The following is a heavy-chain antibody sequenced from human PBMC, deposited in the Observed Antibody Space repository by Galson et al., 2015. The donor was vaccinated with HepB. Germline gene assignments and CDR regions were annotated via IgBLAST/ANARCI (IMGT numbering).Heavy chain of an antibody. CDR3: AREVGGIVRSGGDIYRYYYAMDV. CDR2: VSVNNGNT. CDR1: GYTFTSHG. Sequence: SVKVSCKASGYTFTSHGISWVRQAPGQGLEWMGRVSVNNGNTNYAQKLQGRVTMTTDTSTSTVYMELRSLRSDDTAVYYCAREVGGIVRSGGDIYRYYYAMDVWGQGTTVTVSS. V-gene: IGHV1-18*01. J-gene: IGHJ6*02. D-gene: IGHD3-16*01.